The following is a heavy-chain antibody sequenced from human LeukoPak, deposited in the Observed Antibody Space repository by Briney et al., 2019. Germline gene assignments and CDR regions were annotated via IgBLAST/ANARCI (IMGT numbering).Heavy chain of an antibody. D-gene: IGHD3-9*01. V-gene: IGHV3-21*01. CDR1: GFTFSTSA. J-gene: IGHJ4*02. Sequence: GGSLRLSCAASGFTFSTSAMNWVRQVPGKGLGRVSSIDYDSSHIYYAASVRGRFTISRDNARNSVYLQMDSLRVEDTAVYYCTRDPLRYLRVGHYDYWGQGTLVAVSS. CDR3: TRDPLRYLRVGHYDY. CDR2: IDYDSSHI.